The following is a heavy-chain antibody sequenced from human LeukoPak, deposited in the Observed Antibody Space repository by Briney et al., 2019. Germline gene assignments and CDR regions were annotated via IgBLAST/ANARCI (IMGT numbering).Heavy chain of an antibody. D-gene: IGHD3-10*01. J-gene: IGHJ6*02. CDR3: AKARGSDYYYGMDV. CDR2: ISGSGGST. Sequence: QPGGSLRLSCAAAGFTFSSYAMSWVRQAPGKGLEWVSAISGSGGSTFYADSVKGRFTISRDNSKKTLYLQMNSLRAEDTAVHYCAKARGSDYYYGMDVWGQGTTVTVSS. CDR1: GFTFSSYA. V-gene: IGHV3-23*01.